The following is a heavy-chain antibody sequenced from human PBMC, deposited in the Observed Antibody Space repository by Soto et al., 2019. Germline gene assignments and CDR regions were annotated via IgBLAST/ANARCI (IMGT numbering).Heavy chain of an antibody. CDR2: IYPGDSDT. V-gene: IGHV5-51*01. CDR3: ARTLYYYDSRKRGRGGH. Sequence: GESLKISCKGSGYSFTSYWIGWVRQMTGKGLEWMGIIYPGDSDTRYSPSFQGQVTISADKSISTAYLQWSSLKASDTAVYYCARTLYYYDSRKRGRGGHWGQGTLVTVSS. CDR1: GYSFTSYW. J-gene: IGHJ4*02. D-gene: IGHD3-22*01.